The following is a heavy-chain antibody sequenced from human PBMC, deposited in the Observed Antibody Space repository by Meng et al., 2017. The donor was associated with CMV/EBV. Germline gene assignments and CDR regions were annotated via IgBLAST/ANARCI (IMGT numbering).Heavy chain of an antibody. CDR3: ARDIAWELRPGLPYYYGMDV. V-gene: IGHV4-39*02. Sequence: SETLSLTCTVSGGSISSSSYYWGWIRQPPGKGLEWIGSIYYTGSTYYNPSLKSRVTISVDTSKNQFSLKVSSVTAADTAVYYCARDIAWELRPGLPYYYGMDVWGQGTTVTVSS. CDR1: GGSISSSSYY. D-gene: IGHD1-26*01. J-gene: IGHJ6*02. CDR2: IYYTGST.